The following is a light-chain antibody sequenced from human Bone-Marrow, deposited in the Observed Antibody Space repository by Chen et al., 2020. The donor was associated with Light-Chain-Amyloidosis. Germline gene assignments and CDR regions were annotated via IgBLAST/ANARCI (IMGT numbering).Light chain of an antibody. Sequence: QSALTQPASVSGSPGQSITISCTGTSGDVGTYNYVSWYQQHPGKAPKVIIYAVSIRPSGVSNRFSGSKSGNTASLTISGLQAEDEADYYCSSFTSSSSYVFGPGTKVTVL. CDR3: SSFTSSSSYV. CDR1: SGDVGTYNY. V-gene: IGLV2-14*01. CDR2: AVS. J-gene: IGLJ1*01.